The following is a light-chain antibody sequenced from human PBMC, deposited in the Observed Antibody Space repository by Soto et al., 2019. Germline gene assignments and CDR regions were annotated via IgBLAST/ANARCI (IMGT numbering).Light chain of an antibody. J-gene: IGKJ1*01. CDR2: GAS. CDR1: QSVSSSF. CDR3: HQYGSSPAT. Sequence: EIVLTHSPGTLSLSPGERATLSCRASQSVSSSFLAWYQQKPGQAPWLLIYGASSRATGIPDRFSGSGSGTDFTLTISRLEPEDFAVYYCHQYGSSPATVGQGTKVDIK. V-gene: IGKV3-20*01.